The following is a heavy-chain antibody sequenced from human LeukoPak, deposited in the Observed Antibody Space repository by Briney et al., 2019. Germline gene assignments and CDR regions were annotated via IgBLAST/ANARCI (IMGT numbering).Heavy chain of an antibody. J-gene: IGHJ4*02. V-gene: IGHV1-24*01. CDR2: EDGGP. Sequence: GASVKVSCKVSGYTLTELSIHWVRQAPGKGLEWMGGEDGGPIYAQKFQGRVTMSEDPSTDTAYMDVSSLRSEDTAVYYCVSIDLDSWGQGTLVTVSS. D-gene: IGHD3-16*02. CDR1: GYTLTELS. CDR3: VSIDLDS.